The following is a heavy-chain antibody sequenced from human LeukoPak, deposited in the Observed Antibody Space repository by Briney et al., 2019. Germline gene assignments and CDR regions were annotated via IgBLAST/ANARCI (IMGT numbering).Heavy chain of an antibody. CDR3: AREENIAAAGSLDY. D-gene: IGHD6-13*01. CDR2: IKQDGSEK. CDR1: GFPFSSYW. Sequence: GSLSLSCAASGFPFSSYWMSWVRQAPGKGLEWVANIKQDGSEKYYVDSVKGRFTISRDNAKNSLYLQMNSLRAEDTAVYYCAREENIAAAGSLDYWGQGTLVTVSS. J-gene: IGHJ4*02. V-gene: IGHV3-7*01.